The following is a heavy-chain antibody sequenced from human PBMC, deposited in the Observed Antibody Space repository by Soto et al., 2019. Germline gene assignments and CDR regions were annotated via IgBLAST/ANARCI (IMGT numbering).Heavy chain of an antibody. D-gene: IGHD4-17*01. Sequence: PSETLSLTCAVYGGSFSGYYWSWIRQPPGKGLEWIGEINHSGSTNYNPSLKSRVTISVDTSKNQFSLKLSSVTAADTAVYYCARGTTIYYYYYGMDVWGKGTTVT. CDR1: GGSFSGYY. V-gene: IGHV4-34*01. J-gene: IGHJ6*04. CDR2: INHSGST. CDR3: ARGTTIYYYYYGMDV.